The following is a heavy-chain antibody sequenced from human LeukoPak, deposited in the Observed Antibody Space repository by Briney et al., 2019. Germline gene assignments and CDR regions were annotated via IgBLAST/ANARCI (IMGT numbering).Heavy chain of an antibody. CDR3: VREYSSSSGRAFDI. CDR2: ISTDGSST. V-gene: IGHV3-74*01. Sequence: GGSLRLSCAASGFTFSSYAMSWVRQAPGKGLVWVSRISTDGSSTNSADSVKGRLTISRDNAKNTLYLQMNSLRAEDTAVYYCVREYSSSSGRAFDIWGQGTMVTVSP. D-gene: IGHD6-6*01. J-gene: IGHJ3*02. CDR1: GFTFSSYA.